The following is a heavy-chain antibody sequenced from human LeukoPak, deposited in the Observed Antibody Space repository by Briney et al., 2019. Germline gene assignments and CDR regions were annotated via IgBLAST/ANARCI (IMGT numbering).Heavy chain of an antibody. J-gene: IGHJ6*02. CDR2: ISYDGSNK. D-gene: IGHD5-18*01. Sequence: GGSLRLSCAASGFTFSSYGMHWVRQAPGKGLEWVAVISYDGSNKYYADSVKGRFTISRDNSKNTLYLQMNSLRAEDTAVYYCAKAANYYYGMDVWGQGPTVTVSS. V-gene: IGHV3-30*18. CDR3: AKAANYYYGMDV. CDR1: GFTFSSYG.